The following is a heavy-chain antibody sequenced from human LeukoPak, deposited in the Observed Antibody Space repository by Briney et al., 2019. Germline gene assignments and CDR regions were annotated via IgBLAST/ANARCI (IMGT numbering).Heavy chain of an antibody. D-gene: IGHD3-22*01. CDR2: IYYSGTT. CDR1: GGSISSSSYY. J-gene: IGHJ3*02. CDR3: ARMIGDDAFDI. Sequence: SETLSLTCTVSGGSISSSSYYWDWIRQPPGKGLEWIGTIYYSGTTYYNPSLKSRVTISVDTSRNQFSLKLSSVTATDTAVYYCARMIGDDAFDICGQGTMVTVSS. V-gene: IGHV4-39*01.